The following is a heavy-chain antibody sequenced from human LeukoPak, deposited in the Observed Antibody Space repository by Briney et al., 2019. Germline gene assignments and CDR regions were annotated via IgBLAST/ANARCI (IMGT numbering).Heavy chain of an antibody. CDR1: GYSFTSYW. CDR2: IYPGDSDT. J-gene: IGHJ4*02. Sequence: GESLKISCKGSGYSFTSYWIGWVRQMPGKDLEWMGIIYPGDSDTRYSPSFQGQVTISADKSISTAYLQWSSLKASDTAMYYCATSYYDFWSGYYPYFDYWGQGTLVTVSS. CDR3: ATSYYDFWSGYYPYFDY. V-gene: IGHV5-51*01. D-gene: IGHD3-3*01.